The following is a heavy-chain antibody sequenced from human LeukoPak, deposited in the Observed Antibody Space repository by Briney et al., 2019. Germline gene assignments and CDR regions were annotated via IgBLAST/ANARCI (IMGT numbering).Heavy chain of an antibody. J-gene: IGHJ3*02. V-gene: IGHV4-38-2*01. D-gene: IGHD2-2*01. CDR3: ASALIVVVPAASLGAFDI. Sequence: GSLRLSCAASGFTFSSYSMNWVRQPPGKGLEWIGSIYHSGSTYYNPSLKSRVTISVDTSKNQFSLKLSSVTAADTAVYYCASALIVVVPAASLGAFDIWGQGTMVTVSS. CDR2: IYHSGST. CDR1: GFTFSSYS.